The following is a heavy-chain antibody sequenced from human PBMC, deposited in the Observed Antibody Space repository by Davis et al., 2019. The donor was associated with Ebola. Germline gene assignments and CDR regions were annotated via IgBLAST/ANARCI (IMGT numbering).Heavy chain of an antibody. V-gene: IGHV3-48*02. Sequence: GESLKISCAASGFTFSSYSMNWVRQAPGKALEWVSYISSSSSTIYYADSVKGRFTISRDNAKNSLYLQMNSLRDEDTAVYYCARVGYSYGSAYYGMDVWGQGTTVTVSS. CDR3: ARVGYSYGSAYYGMDV. CDR2: ISSSSSTI. CDR1: GFTFSSYS. D-gene: IGHD5-18*01. J-gene: IGHJ6*02.